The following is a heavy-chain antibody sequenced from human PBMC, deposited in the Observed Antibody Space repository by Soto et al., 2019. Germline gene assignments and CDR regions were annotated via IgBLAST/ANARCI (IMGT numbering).Heavy chain of an antibody. J-gene: IGHJ6*02. CDR3: ARGPRCINTSCSNDFYQFGLDV. D-gene: IGHD2-2*01. Sequence: PSETLSLTCAVYGGSFSGYFWTWVRQAPGKGLEWIGEINHSGRTNTNPSLKSRISTSVDTSKNQFSLRLSSVTAADTAFYYCARGPRCINTSCSNDFYQFGLDVWGQGTSVT. CDR1: GGSFSGYF. V-gene: IGHV4-34*01. CDR2: INHSGRT.